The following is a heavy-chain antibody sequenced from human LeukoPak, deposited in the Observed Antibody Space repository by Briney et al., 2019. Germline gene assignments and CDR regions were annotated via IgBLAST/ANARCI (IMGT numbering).Heavy chain of an antibody. Sequence: GGSLRLSCAASGFTFSSYSMNWVRQAPGKGLEWVSYISSSSSTIYYADSVKGRFTISRDNAKNTLHLQMGSLRAEDMAVYYCARENSGSYDYWGQGTLVTVSS. V-gene: IGHV3-48*01. J-gene: IGHJ4*02. CDR2: ISSSSSTI. CDR3: ARENSGSYDY. D-gene: IGHD1-26*01. CDR1: GFTFSSYS.